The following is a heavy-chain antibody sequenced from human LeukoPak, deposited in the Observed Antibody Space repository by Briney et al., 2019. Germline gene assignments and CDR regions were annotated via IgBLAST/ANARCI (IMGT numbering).Heavy chain of an antibody. Sequence: PSETLSLTCAVYGGSFSGYYWSWIRQPPGKGLEWIGEINHSGSTNYNPSLKSRVTISIDTYKNQFSLHLRSVTAADTAVYYCARDIREVGESHYFDYWGQGALVTVTS. CDR1: GGSFSGYY. D-gene: IGHD1-26*01. CDR2: INHSGST. V-gene: IGHV4-34*01. CDR3: ARDIREVGESHYFDY. J-gene: IGHJ4*02.